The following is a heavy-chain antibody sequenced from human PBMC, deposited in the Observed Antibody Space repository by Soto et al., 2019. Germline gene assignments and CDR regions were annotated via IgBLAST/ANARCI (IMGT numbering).Heavy chain of an antibody. CDR3: GRDAVTKRDFYYYGMDV. J-gene: IGHJ6*02. CDR2: ISYSGST. CDR1: GGSIKNSGYY. Sequence: QVQLQESGPGLVKPSQTLSLTCTVSGGSIKNSGYYWSWIRQHPEKGLEWIGYISYSGSTDYAPSLKRRVNMSVDTSKNQFSLNLTSVTAADTAVYYCGRDAVTKRDFYYYGMDVWGRGTTVTVSS. V-gene: IGHV4-31*03. D-gene: IGHD4-4*01.